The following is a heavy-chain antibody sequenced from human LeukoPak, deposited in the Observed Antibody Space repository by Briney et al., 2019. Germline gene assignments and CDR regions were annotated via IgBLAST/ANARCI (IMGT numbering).Heavy chain of an antibody. CDR2: IYYSGST. Sequence: PSETLSLTCTVSGGSISSGGYYWSWIRQHPGKGLEWIGYIYYSGSTYYNPSLKSRVTISVDTSKNQFSLKLSSVTAADTAVYYCAREGRGGGWFDPWGQGTLVTVSS. CDR3: AREGRGGGWFDP. CDR1: GGSISSGGYY. J-gene: IGHJ5*02. V-gene: IGHV4-31*03. D-gene: IGHD3-16*01.